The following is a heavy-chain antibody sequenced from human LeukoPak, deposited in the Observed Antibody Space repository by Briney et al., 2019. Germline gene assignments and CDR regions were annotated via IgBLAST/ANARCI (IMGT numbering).Heavy chain of an antibody. D-gene: IGHD3-10*01. V-gene: IGHV1-18*01. CDR3: ARGGVWFGELPNANWFDP. CDR1: GYTFTSYG. Sequence: GASVKVSCKASGYTFTSYGISWVYQAPGQGLEWMGWISAYNGNTNYAQKLQGRVTMTTDTSTSTAYMELRSLRSDDTAVYYCARGGVWFGELPNANWFDPWGQGTLVTVSS. J-gene: IGHJ5*02. CDR2: ISAYNGNT.